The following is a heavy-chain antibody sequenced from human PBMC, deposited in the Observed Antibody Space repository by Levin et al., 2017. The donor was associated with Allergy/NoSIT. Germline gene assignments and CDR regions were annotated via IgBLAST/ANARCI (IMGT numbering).Heavy chain of an antibody. CDR1: GFTFRYYY. CDR3: ARDQAGYYDSSGYYGL. Sequence: LSLPCAASGFTFRYYYMSWIRQAPGQGLEWVSYISSSGSTIYYADSVKGRFTISRDNAKNSLYLQMNSLRAEDTAVYYCARDQAGYYDSSGYYGLWGQGTLVTVSS. CDR2: ISSSGSTI. V-gene: IGHV3-11*01. D-gene: IGHD3-22*01. J-gene: IGHJ4*02.